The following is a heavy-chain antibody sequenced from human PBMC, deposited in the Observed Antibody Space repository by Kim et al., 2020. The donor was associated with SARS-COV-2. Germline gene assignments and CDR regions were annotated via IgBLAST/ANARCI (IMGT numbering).Heavy chain of an antibody. D-gene: IGHD6-19*01. J-gene: IGHJ6*02. CDR3: AKEEEGRWLVLAYYYYGMDV. CDR1: GFTFSSYG. CDR2: IWYDGSNK. V-gene: IGHV3-33*06. Sequence: GGSLRLSCAASGFTFSSYGMHWVRQAPGKGLEWVAVIWYDGSNKYYADSVKGRFTISRDNSKNTLYLQMNSLRAEDTAVYYCAKEEEGRWLVLAYYYYGMDVWGQGTTVTVSS.